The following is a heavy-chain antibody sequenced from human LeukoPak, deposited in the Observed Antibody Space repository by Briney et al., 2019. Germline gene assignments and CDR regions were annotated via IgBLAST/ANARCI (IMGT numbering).Heavy chain of an antibody. CDR2: IRYDGSNK. J-gene: IGHJ4*02. CDR3: AKDFVVRGYDNIDY. V-gene: IGHV3-30*02. D-gene: IGHD5-12*01. Sequence: GGSLRLSCAASGFTFSSYGMHWVRQAPGKGLEWVAFIRYDGSNKYYADSVKGRFTISRDNSKNTLYLQMNSLRTEDTAVYYCAKDFVVRGYDNIDYWGQGTLVTVSS. CDR1: GFTFSSYG.